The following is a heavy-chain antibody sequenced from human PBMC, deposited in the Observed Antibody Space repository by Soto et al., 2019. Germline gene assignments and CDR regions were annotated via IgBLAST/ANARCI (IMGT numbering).Heavy chain of an antibody. CDR3: ARDRYVVVVTPLTFYTQAV. Sequence: GGSLRLSCAASRFTFSSYGMNWVRQAPGKGLEWVAGIWYDGSNKYYADSVKGRFTISRDNSKDTVYLDMNSLRDEDTAVYYCARDRYVVVVTPLTFYTQAVSGRRAMVT. V-gene: IGHV3-33*01. CDR1: RFTFSSYG. CDR2: IWYDGSNK. J-gene: IGHJ3*01. D-gene: IGHD2-21*02.